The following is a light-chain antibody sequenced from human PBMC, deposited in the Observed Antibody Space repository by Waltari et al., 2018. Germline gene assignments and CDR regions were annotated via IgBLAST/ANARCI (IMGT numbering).Light chain of an antibody. CDR1: STYVGGYDH. V-gene: IGLV2-11*01. CDR3: CSYAGSYTHVV. Sequence: QSALTQPRSVSGSPGQSVTLSCTRTSTYVGGYDHVSWYQHHPGKAPKLRISDVTKRPSGVPDRFSGSKSGNTASLTISGLQAEDEADYYCCSYAGSYTHVVFGGGTKLTVL. CDR2: DVT. J-gene: IGLJ2*01.